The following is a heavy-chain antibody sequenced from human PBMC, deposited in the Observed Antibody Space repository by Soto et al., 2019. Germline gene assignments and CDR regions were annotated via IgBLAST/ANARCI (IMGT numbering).Heavy chain of an antibody. CDR1: GLTFSDYW. V-gene: IGHV3-7*01. CDR2: INPDGTQK. Sequence: GGSLRLSCAASGLTFSDYWMAWARQAPEKGLEWVANINPDGTQKYYVDSVRGRFTISRDNAKTSLYLQMDSLRAEDTAVYFCARHIHWSWDYWGQGSLVTVSS. CDR3: ARHIHWSWDY. J-gene: IGHJ4*02. D-gene: IGHD2-8*02.